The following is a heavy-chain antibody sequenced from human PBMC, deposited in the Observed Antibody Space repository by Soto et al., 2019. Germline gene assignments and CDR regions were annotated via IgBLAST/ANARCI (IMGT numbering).Heavy chain of an antibody. D-gene: IGHD3-22*01. CDR2: IYYSGST. CDR3: ARLPYDSSGYYHYYYYYGMDV. CDR1: GGSISSSSYY. J-gene: IGHJ6*02. Sequence: SETLSLTCTVSGGSISSSSYYWGWIRQPPGKGLEWIGSIYYSGSTYYNPSLKSRVTISVDTSKNQFSLKLSSVTAADTAVYYCARLPYDSSGYYHYYYYYGMDVWGQGTTVTVSS. V-gene: IGHV4-39*01.